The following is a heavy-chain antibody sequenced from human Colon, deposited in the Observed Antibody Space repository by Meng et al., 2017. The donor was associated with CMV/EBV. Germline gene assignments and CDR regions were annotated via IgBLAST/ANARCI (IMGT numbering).Heavy chain of an antibody. V-gene: IGHV1-8*01. CDR2: MNPNQGYP. CDR3: APNYYDSSGYPFFHY. D-gene: IGHD3-22*01. J-gene: IGHJ4*02. CDR1: GFPLTNFD. Sequence: SGFPLTNFDLPWVRPAPGQGLGGVGWMNPNQGYPGYGQKFQGGVTMTTDHSKNTAYMELSSLSSDDTAVYYCAPNYYDSSGYPFFHYWGQGTLVTVSS.